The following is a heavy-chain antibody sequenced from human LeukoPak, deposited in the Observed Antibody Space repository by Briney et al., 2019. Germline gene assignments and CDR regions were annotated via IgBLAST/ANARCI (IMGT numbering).Heavy chain of an antibody. J-gene: IGHJ4*02. CDR3: ARGGVDYYGSGIYYIMYYFDY. Sequence: GGSLRLSCAASGFTFSSYGMTWVRQAPGKGLEWVSAISGSGGSTYYADSVKGRFTISRDDPHNTLYLQMNSRRGEDAAVYFCARGGVDYYGSGIYYIMYYFDYWGQGALVTVSS. CDR1: GFTFSSYG. CDR2: ISGSGGST. D-gene: IGHD3-10*01. V-gene: IGHV3-23*01.